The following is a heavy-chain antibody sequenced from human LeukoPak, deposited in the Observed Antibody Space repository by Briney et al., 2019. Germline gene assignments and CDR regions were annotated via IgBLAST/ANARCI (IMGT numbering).Heavy chain of an antibody. V-gene: IGHV4-34*01. CDR2: INHSGST. J-gene: IGHJ6*02. D-gene: IGHD3-9*01. CDR3: ARGPNVLRYFDWLPTDGMDV. Sequence: SETLSLTCAVYGGSFSGYYWSWIRQPPGKGLEWIGEINHSGSTNYNPSLKSRVTISVDTSKNQFSLKLSSVTAADTAVYYCARGPNVLRYFDWLPTDGMDVWGQGTTVTVSS. CDR1: GGSFSGYY.